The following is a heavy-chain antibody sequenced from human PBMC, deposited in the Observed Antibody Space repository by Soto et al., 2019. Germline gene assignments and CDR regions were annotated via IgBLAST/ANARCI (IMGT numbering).Heavy chain of an antibody. CDR1: GFTFSSYA. J-gene: IGHJ4*02. Sequence: GGSLRLSCAASGFTFSSYAMSWVRQAPGKGLGWVSAISGSGGSTYYADSVKGRFTISRDNSKNTLYLQMNSLRAEDTAVYYCAKDRYGSGSSFDYWGQGPLVTVSS. CDR2: ISGSGGST. CDR3: AKDRYGSGSSFDY. D-gene: IGHD3-10*01. V-gene: IGHV3-23*01.